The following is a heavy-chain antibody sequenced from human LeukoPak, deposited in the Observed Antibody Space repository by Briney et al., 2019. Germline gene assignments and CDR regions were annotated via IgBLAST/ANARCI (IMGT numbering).Heavy chain of an antibody. D-gene: IGHD6-19*01. V-gene: IGHV3-23*01. CDR1: GFTFSSYA. CDR3: AKDLSIAVAGRSYYFDY. CDR2: ISGSGGST. Sequence: GGSLRPSCAASGFTFSSYAMSWVRQAPGKGLEWVSAISGSGGSTYYADSVKGRYTISRDNSKNTLYLQMNSLRAEDTAVYYCAKDLSIAVAGRSYYFDYWGQGTLVTVSS. J-gene: IGHJ4*02.